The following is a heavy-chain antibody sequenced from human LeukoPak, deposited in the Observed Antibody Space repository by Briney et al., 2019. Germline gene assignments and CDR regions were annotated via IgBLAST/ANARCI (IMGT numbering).Heavy chain of an antibody. Sequence: PSETLSLTCSVSGDSMRSYFWSWIRQPPGKGLEWIGYIYYSGAINYNPFLKSRVTISVDASKKQFSLNLKSVTAADTAVYYCVKAGGFWSGYYVYWGQGTLVTVSS. CDR1: GDSMRSYF. V-gene: IGHV4-59*08. D-gene: IGHD3-3*01. CDR2: IYYSGAI. J-gene: IGHJ4*02. CDR3: VKAGGFWSGYYVY.